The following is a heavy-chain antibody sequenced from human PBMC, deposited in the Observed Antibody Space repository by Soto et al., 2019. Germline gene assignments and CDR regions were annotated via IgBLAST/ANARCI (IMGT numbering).Heavy chain of an antibody. D-gene: IGHD1-1*01. Sequence: LEPSLTICCKASGDIFTTYWIAWVRQMPGKGLYWVGIVSPGDSDTRYSPSFQGQVTISADKSISTAYLQWSSLEASDTAMYYCATNSCRTAQDHADYPAQRTSVTVSA. V-gene: IGHV5-51*01. CDR1: GDIFTTYW. J-gene: IGHJ4*02. CDR2: VSPGDSDT. CDR3: ATNSCRTAQDHADY.